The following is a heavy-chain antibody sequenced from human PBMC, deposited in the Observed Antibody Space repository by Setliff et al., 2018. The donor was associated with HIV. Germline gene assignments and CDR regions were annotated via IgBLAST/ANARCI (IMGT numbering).Heavy chain of an antibody. CDR1: GGTFSASG. CDR3: ARGEGSGWDTVEENYYNLDV. Sequence: SVKVSCKASGGTFSASGFSWVRQAPGQGLEWMGGIIPAFGAADYAQKFQGRVTITADASTSTAYMELISLRSEDTAVYYCARGEGSGWDTVEENYYNLDVWGPGTTVTVSS. J-gene: IGHJ6*02. D-gene: IGHD6-19*01. CDR2: IIPAFGAA. V-gene: IGHV1-69*13.